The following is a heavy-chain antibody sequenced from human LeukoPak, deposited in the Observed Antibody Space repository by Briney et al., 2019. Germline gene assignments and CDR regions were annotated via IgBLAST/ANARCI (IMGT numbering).Heavy chain of an antibody. V-gene: IGHV3-21*01. Sequence: GGSLRLSCAASGFTFSSYSMNWVRQAPGQGLEWVSSISSSSSYIYYADSVKGRFTISRDNAKNSLYLQMNSLRAEDTAVYYCARAYDSSGYQTGEFDYWGQGTLVTVSS. CDR3: ARAYDSSGYQTGEFDY. CDR2: ISSSSSYI. D-gene: IGHD3-22*01. CDR1: GFTFSSYS. J-gene: IGHJ4*02.